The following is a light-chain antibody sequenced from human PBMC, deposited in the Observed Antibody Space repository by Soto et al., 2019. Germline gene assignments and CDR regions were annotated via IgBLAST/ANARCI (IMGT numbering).Light chain of an antibody. CDR3: QQRYNAPYT. V-gene: IGKV1-39*01. CDR2: AAS. CDR1: QSINIY. Sequence: DIQMTQSPPSLSASVGDRVTITCRASQSINIYVNWFQQKPGKAPNLLIYAASSLRSGVPSRCSGSGSGTEFTLTISSLQLEDFATYFCQQRYNAPYTFGPGTKVDIK. J-gene: IGKJ3*01.